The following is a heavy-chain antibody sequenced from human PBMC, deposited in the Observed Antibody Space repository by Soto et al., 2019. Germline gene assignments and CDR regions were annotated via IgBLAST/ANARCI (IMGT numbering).Heavy chain of an antibody. D-gene: IGHD1-1*01. CDR3: AREVPTPCYFDY. V-gene: IGHV4-31*03. J-gene: IGHJ4*02. CDR2: ILDSGTT. CDR1: GGSISSGGYY. Sequence: KPSETLSLTCTVSGGSISSGGYYWSWIRQHPGKGLEWIGYILDSGTTYYNPSLKSRATISGDTSKNQFSLKLTSVTAADTAVYYCAREVPTPCYFDYWGQGTLVTVSS.